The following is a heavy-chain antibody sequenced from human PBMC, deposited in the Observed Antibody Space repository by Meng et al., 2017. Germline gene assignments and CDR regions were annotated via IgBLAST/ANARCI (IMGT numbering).Heavy chain of an antibody. CDR1: GFTFSSYA. CDR2: ISYDGSNK. Sequence: QVQRVEAGGGVVQPGRSLGLSCAASGFTFSSYAMHWVRQAPGKGLEWVAVISYDGSNKYYADSVKGRFTISRDNSKNTLYLQMNSLRAEDTAVYYCAHFDYWGQGTLVTVSS. CDR3: AHFDY. V-gene: IGHV3-30*01. J-gene: IGHJ4*02.